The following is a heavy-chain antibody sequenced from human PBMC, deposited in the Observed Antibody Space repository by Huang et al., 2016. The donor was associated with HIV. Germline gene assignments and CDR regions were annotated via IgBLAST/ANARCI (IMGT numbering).Heavy chain of an antibody. Sequence: EVQLVESGGNLVKPGWSLSLSCAASGFTVSSYSMDCVHQAPWEGLVWVSSISSSSSYIYYADSEKGRLTISRDNAKNSLYLQMSSLRAKDTAVYYCATATPYYYDSSGYYYGKDYWGQGTLVTVSS. CDR1: GFTVSSYS. J-gene: IGHJ4*02. D-gene: IGHD3-22*01. CDR2: ISSSSSYI. V-gene: IGHV3-21*01. CDR3: ATATPYYYDSSGYYYGKDY.